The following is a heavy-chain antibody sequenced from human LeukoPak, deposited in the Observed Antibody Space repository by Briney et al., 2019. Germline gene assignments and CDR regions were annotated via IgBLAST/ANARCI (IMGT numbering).Heavy chain of an antibody. CDR1: GGSFIGYY. D-gene: IGHD3-10*01. Sequence: SETLSLTCAVYGGSFIGYYWSWIRQPPGKGLEWIGEINHSGSTNYNPSLKSRVTISVDTSKNQFSLKLSSVTAADTAVYYCARVPLWFGELLRDAFDIWGQGTMVTVSS. J-gene: IGHJ3*02. CDR2: INHSGST. V-gene: IGHV4-34*01. CDR3: ARVPLWFGELLRDAFDI.